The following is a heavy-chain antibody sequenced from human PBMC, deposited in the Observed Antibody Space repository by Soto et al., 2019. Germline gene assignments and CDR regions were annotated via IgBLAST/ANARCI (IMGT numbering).Heavy chain of an antibody. J-gene: IGHJ6*02. D-gene: IGHD3-9*01. V-gene: IGHV4-30-4*01. CDR1: GGSISSVDYF. CDR3: ARGLVIRPYYYHGMDV. Sequence: QVQLQESGPGLVKPSQTLSLTCTVSGGSISSVDYFWSWIRQSPGKGLEWIGYISSIGSTYYNPSLKSLVSVSRDTSKNQFSLKLSSVTTTDTAVYYCARGLVIRPYYYHGMDVWGQGTTVTVSS. CDR2: ISSIGST.